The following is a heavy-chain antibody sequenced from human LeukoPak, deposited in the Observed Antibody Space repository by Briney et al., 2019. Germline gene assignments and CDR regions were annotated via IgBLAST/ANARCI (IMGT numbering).Heavy chain of an antibody. D-gene: IGHD2-2*01. CDR2: IWYDGSNK. CDR3: AREENLDCSSASCYGWFDP. V-gene: IGHV3-33*01. Sequence: GRSLRLSCAASGFTFSSYGMHWVRQAPGKGLEWVAVIWYDGSNKYYADSVRGRFTISRDNSRNMLYLQMNSLRAEDTAVYYCAREENLDCSSASCYGWFDPWGQGTLVTVSS. J-gene: IGHJ5*02. CDR1: GFTFSSYG.